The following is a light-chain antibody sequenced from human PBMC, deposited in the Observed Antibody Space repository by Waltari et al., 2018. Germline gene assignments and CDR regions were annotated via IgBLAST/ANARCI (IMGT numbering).Light chain of an antibody. CDR3: QQYENLPYT. CDR2: DAS. J-gene: IGKJ2*01. V-gene: IGKV1-33*01. Sequence: DIQMTQSPSSLSASVGDRLTITCQASQDIINYLNWYQQTPGKAPKLLIYDASNLATGVPSRFSGGGSGTDFSFTISSLHPEDVGTYYCQQYENLPYTFGQGTKLEIK. CDR1: QDIINY.